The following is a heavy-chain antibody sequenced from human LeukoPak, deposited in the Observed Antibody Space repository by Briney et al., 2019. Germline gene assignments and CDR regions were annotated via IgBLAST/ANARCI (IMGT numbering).Heavy chain of an antibody. Sequence: LRLSCVASGVTFSSYAMIWIRQPPGKGLEWIGEINHSGSTNYNPSLKSRVTISVDTSKNQFSLKLSSVTAADTAVYYCARGPWLLDYWGQGTLVTVSS. V-gene: IGHV4-34*01. CDR2: INHSGST. D-gene: IGHD6-19*01. CDR1: GVTFSSYA. J-gene: IGHJ4*02. CDR3: ARGPWLLDY.